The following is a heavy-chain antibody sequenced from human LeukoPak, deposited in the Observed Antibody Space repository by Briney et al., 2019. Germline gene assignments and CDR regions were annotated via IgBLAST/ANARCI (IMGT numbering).Heavy chain of an antibody. J-gene: IGHJ4*02. CDR2: LSNDGRKK. D-gene: IGHD6-13*01. CDR1: GFTFSSFG. Sequence: PGGSLRLSCAASGFTFSSFGMLWVRQAPGKGLELVSVLSNDGRKKFYVDSVKGRFTISRDNAKNTLYLQMNSLRVEDTAVYYCAKEPAAGGPHDYWGQGTLVTVSS. V-gene: IGHV3-30*18. CDR3: AKEPAAGGPHDY.